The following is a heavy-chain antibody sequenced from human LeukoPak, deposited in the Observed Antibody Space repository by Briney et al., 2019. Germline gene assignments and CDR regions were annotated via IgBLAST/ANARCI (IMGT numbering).Heavy chain of an antibody. CDR3: AKWTAAGRTFDY. Sequence: GGSLRLSCVASGFTFSNYWMTWVRQAPGKGLEWVSAISGSGGSTYYADSVKGRFTISRDNSKNTLYLQMNSLRAEDTAVYYCAKWTAAGRTFDYWGQGTLVTVSS. D-gene: IGHD6-13*01. CDR2: ISGSGGST. V-gene: IGHV3-23*01. J-gene: IGHJ4*02. CDR1: GFTFSNYW.